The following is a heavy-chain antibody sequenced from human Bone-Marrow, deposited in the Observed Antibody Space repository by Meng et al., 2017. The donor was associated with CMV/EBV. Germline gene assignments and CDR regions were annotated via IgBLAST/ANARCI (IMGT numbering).Heavy chain of an antibody. CDR3: ARGPSEHSAYLDY. CDR2: TGTHVDT. V-gene: IGHV3-13*01. J-gene: IGHJ4*02. D-gene: IGHD1-14*01. CDR1: GFTFSTYD. Sequence: GESLKISCAASGFTFSTYDMHWVRQTTGKGLEWVSATGTHVDTYYADSVKGRFTVSREDAKNSFYLQMNSLRAEDTAVYYCARGPSEHSAYLDYWGQGTRVTVSS.